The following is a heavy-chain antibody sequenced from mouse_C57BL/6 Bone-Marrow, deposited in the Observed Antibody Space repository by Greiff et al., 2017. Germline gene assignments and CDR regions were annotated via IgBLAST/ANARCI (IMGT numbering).Heavy chain of an antibody. J-gene: IGHJ2*01. V-gene: IGHV1-9*01. Sequence: QVQLQQSGAELMKPGASVKLSCKATGYTFTGYWIEWVKQRPGHGLEWIGEILPGSGSTNYNEKFKGKATFTADTSSNTAYMQLSSLTTEDSAIYDGARFLYCYGRVAHWFDYWGQGTTLTVSS. D-gene: IGHD1-1*01. CDR2: ILPGSGST. CDR3: ARFLYCYGRVAHWFDY. CDR1: GYTFTGYW.